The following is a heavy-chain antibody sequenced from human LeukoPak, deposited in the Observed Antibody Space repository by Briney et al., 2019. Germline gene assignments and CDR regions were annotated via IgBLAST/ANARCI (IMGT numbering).Heavy chain of an antibody. CDR2: IRYDETKE. Sequence: PGGSLRLSCATSGFTFTNYGMHWVRQAPGKGLEWVAFIRYDETKEFYADSVKGRFTVSRDNSKSTLYLQMNSLRPEDTGVYCCAKAAVATGYHYTNYMDVWGKGTTVTIS. D-gene: IGHD1-1*01. CDR1: GFTFTNYG. CDR3: AKAAVATGYHYTNYMDV. V-gene: IGHV3-30*02. J-gene: IGHJ6*03.